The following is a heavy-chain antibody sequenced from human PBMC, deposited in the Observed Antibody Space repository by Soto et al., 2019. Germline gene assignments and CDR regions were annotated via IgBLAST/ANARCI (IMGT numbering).Heavy chain of an antibody. V-gene: IGHV4-34*01. CDR2: INHSGST. J-gene: IGHJ4*02. CDR3: ARDKITGLFDY. Sequence: SETLCLTCAVYGGSFSGYDWNWIRQPPGTGLEWIGEINHSGSTNYNPSLKSRVTISVDTSKNQFSLKLTSVTAADTAVYYCARDKITGLFDYWGQGTLVTVSS. D-gene: IGHD2-8*02. CDR1: GGSFSGYD.